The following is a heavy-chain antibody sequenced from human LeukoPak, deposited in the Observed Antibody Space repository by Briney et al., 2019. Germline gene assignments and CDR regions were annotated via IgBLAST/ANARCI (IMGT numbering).Heavy chain of an antibody. CDR2: IIPIFDTA. V-gene: IGHV1-69*06. Sequence: SVKVSCKASGGTFSSYAISWVRQAPGQGLEWMGGIIPIFDTANYAQKFQGRVTITADKSTSTAYMELSSLRSEDTAVYYCARALEDAYYYYYYMDVWGKGTTVIVSS. CDR3: ARALEDAYYYYYYMDV. D-gene: IGHD3-3*01. J-gene: IGHJ6*03. CDR1: GGTFSSYA.